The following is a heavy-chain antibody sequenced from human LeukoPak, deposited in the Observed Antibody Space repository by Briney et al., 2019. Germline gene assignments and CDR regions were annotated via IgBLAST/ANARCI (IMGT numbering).Heavy chain of an antibody. CDR1: GFTFSSYS. V-gene: IGHV3-21*01. CDR3: AREYCSGGSCYPQGYYYYGMDV. D-gene: IGHD2-15*01. Sequence: GGSLRLSCAASGFTFSSYSMNWVCQAPGKGLEWVSSISSSSSYIYYADSVKGRFTISRDNAKNSLYLQMNSLRAEDTAVYYCAREYCSGGSCYPQGYYYYGMDVWGQGTTVTVSS. J-gene: IGHJ6*02. CDR2: ISSSSSYI.